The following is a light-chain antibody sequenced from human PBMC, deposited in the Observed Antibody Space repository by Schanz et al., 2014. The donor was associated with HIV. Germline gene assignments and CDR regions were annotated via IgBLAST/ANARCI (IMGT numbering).Light chain of an antibody. J-gene: IGLJ3*02. CDR2: EVT. Sequence: QSALTQPASVSGSPGQSITISCTGTSNDVGGHNYVSWFQQHPGRAPKLLIFEVTNRPSGIPNRFSGSKSGNTASLTISGLQAEDEADYYCSSYTSSSTPWVFGGGTKLTVL. V-gene: IGLV2-14*03. CDR3: SSYTSSSTPWV. CDR1: SNDVGGHNY.